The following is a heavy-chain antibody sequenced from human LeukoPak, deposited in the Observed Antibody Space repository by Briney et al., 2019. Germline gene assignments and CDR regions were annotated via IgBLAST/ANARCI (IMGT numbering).Heavy chain of an antibody. V-gene: IGHV3-20*04. CDR3: ARVSSRDIVVVPAAPFDY. D-gene: IGHD2-2*01. CDR1: GFTFDDYG. Sequence: GGSLRLSCAASGFTFDDYGMSWVRQAPGKGLEWVSGINWNGGSTGYADSVKGRFTISRDDAKNSLYLQMNSLRAEDTALYCCARVSSRDIVVVPAAPFDYWGQGTLVTVHS. J-gene: IGHJ4*02. CDR2: INWNGGST.